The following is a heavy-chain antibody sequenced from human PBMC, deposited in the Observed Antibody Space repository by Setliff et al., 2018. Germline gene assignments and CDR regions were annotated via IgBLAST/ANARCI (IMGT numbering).Heavy chain of an antibody. V-gene: IGHV3-74*01. D-gene: IGHD1-26*01. Sequence: GGSLRLSCGASGFTFRKYWMYWVRQVPGKGLVWVSRISPDGTITNYADSVKGRFTISRDNAKNTLYLQMNNLRAEDTALYFCARDASGSYGTEYFQHWGQGTLVTVSS. CDR1: GFTFRKYW. CDR3: ARDASGSYGTEYFQH. J-gene: IGHJ1*01. CDR2: ISPDGTIT.